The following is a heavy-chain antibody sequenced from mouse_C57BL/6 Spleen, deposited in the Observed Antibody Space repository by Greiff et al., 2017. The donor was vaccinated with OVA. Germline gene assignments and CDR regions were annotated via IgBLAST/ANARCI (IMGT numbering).Heavy chain of an antibody. CDR3: ARGPYYYGSSYEWYFDY. Sequence: DVQLQESGPGLVKPSQSLSLTCSVTGYSITSGYYWNWIRQFPGNKLEWMGYISYDGSNNYNPSLKNRISITRDTSKNQFFLKLNSVTTEDTATYYCARGPYYYGSSYEWYFDYWGQGTTLTVSS. CDR1: GYSITSGYY. D-gene: IGHD1-1*01. V-gene: IGHV3-6*01. J-gene: IGHJ2*01. CDR2: ISYDGSN.